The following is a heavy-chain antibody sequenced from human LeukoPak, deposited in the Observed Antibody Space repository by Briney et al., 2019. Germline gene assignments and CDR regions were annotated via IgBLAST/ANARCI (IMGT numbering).Heavy chain of an antibody. Sequence: PGGSLRLSRAASGFTFSDYYMSWIRQAPGKGLEWVSYISSSGSTIYYADSVKGRFTISRDNAKNSLYLQMNSLRAEDTAVYYCARDRGVVTAIGYYYYGMDVWGQGTTVTVSS. D-gene: IGHD2-21*02. CDR2: ISSSGSTI. CDR3: ARDRGVVTAIGYYYYGMDV. CDR1: GFTFSDYY. V-gene: IGHV3-11*01. J-gene: IGHJ6*02.